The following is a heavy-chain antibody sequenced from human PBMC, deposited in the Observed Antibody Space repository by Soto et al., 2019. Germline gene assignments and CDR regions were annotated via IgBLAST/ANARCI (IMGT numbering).Heavy chain of an antibody. CDR3: ARDRVAAAGWENYYYYGMDV. CDR2: ISYDGSNK. CDR1: GFTFSSYA. Sequence: QVQLVESGGGVVQPGRSLRLSCAASGFTFSSYAMHWVRQAPGKGLEWVAVISYDGSNKYYADSVKGRFTISRDNYKNTLYLQMNSLRAEDTAVYYCARDRVAAAGWENYYYYGMDVWGQGTTVTVSS. D-gene: IGHD6-13*01. J-gene: IGHJ6*02. V-gene: IGHV3-30-3*01.